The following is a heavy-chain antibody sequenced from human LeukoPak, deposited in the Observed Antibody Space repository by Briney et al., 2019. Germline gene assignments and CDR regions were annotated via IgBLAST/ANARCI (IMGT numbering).Heavy chain of an antibody. Sequence: ASVKVSCKPSGYTFTDYYMHWVRQAPGQGLEWMGWINPHSGGTKYAQKFQGRVTMRRDTSISKAYMELSRLRSDDTAVYYCARVMPLEGSGSDTLDYWGQGTLVTVSS. J-gene: IGHJ4*02. V-gene: IGHV1-2*02. D-gene: IGHD3-10*01. CDR2: INPHSGGT. CDR3: ARVMPLEGSGSDTLDY. CDR1: GYTFTDYY.